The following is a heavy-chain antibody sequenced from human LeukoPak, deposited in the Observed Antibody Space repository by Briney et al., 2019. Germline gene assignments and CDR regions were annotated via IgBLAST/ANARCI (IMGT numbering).Heavy chain of an antibody. CDR1: GFTFSNHI. J-gene: IGHJ4*02. CDR2: IWYDGGNK. Sequence: GGSLRLSCAASGFTFSNHIMHWVRQAPGKGLEWVAGIWYDGGNKYYGDSVRGRFTISRDDSENTLYLQVNSLRAEDTAVYYCAKDPYYYDSSGYFHDLDYWGQGTLVTVSS. D-gene: IGHD3-22*01. CDR3: AKDPYYYDSSGYFHDLDY. V-gene: IGHV3-33*03.